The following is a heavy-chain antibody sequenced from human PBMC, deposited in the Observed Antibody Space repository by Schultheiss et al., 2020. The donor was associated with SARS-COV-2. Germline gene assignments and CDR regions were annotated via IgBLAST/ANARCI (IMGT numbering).Heavy chain of an antibody. CDR1: GGSISSSSYF. D-gene: IGHD6-19*01. J-gene: IGHJ4*02. CDR3: ARRTGAAVADSIDY. CDR2: LYYSGST. V-gene: IGHV4-39*01. Sequence: SETLSLTCSVSGGSISSSSYFWAWIRQPPGNGLEWIGSLYYSGSTYYNPSLRSRVTISVDTSKNQFSLKLSSVTAADTAVYYCARRTGAAVADSIDYWGQGTLVTVSS.